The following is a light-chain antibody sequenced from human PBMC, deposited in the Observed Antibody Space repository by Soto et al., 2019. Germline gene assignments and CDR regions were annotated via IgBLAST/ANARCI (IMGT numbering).Light chain of an antibody. J-gene: IGKJ1*01. CDR2: DAS. V-gene: IGKV1-5*01. CDR3: QHYGGMWT. Sequence: DIQMTQSPSTLSASVGDRITITCRASPNIGNRFAWYQQKPGKAPKVLIYDASSLESGVPSRFSGSGSGTDFILTISSLQPDDSATYYCQHYGGMWTFGQGTKVEIK. CDR1: PNIGNR.